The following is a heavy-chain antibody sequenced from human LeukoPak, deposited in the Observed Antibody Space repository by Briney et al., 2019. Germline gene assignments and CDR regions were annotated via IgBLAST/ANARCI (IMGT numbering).Heavy chain of an antibody. CDR1: GFTFSSSA. Sequence: GGSLRLSCAASGFTFSSSAMSWVRPAPGKGLDGVSSISGSGSGGSTYYADSVKGRFTISRDNSKSTLYLQMNSLRAEDTAVYYCAKSSVVTAPTGGYYFDYWGQGTLVTVSS. D-gene: IGHD2-21*02. CDR2: ISGSGSGGST. J-gene: IGHJ4*02. CDR3: AKSSVVTAPTGGYYFDY. V-gene: IGHV3-23*01.